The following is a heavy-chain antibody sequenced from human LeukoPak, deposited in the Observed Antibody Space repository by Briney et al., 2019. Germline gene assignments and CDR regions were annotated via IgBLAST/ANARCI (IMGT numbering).Heavy chain of an antibody. J-gene: IGHJ6*03. Sequence: KPSETLSLTCTVSGGSISSYYWSWIRQPPGKGLEWIGYIYTSGSTNYNPSLKSRVTISVDTSKNQFSLTLSCVTAADTAVYYCARHGGNYYYYMDVWGKGTTVTVSS. CDR3: ARHGGNYYYYMDV. V-gene: IGHV4-4*09. CDR2: IYTSGST. CDR1: GGSISSYY. D-gene: IGHD3-16*01.